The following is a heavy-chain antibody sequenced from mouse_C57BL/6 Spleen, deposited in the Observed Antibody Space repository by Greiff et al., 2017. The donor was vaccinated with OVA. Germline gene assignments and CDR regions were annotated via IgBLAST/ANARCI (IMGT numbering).Heavy chain of an antibody. J-gene: IGHJ3*01. V-gene: IGHV3-6*01. CDR2: ISYDGSN. Sequence: DVHLVESGPGLVKPSQSLSLTCSVTGYSITSGYYWNWIRQFPGNKLEWMGYISYDGSNNYNPSLKNRISITRDTSKNQFFLKLNSVTTEDTATYYCAREGPFAYWGQGTLVTVSA. CDR1: GYSITSGYY. CDR3: AREGPFAY.